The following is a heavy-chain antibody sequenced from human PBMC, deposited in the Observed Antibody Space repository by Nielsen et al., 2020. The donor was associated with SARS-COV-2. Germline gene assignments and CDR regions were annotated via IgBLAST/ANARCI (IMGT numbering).Heavy chain of an antibody. CDR2: IYHSGST. V-gene: IGHV4-4*02. D-gene: IGHD2-2*02. CDR1: GGSISSSNW. CDR3: ARDPYCSSTSCYRRSFDI. Sequence: SETLSLTCAVSGGSISSSNWWSWVRPPPGKGLEWIGEIYHSGSTNYNPSLKSRVTISVGKSKNQFSLKLSSVTAADTAVYYCARDPYCSSTSCYRRSFDIWGQGTMVTVSS. J-gene: IGHJ3*02.